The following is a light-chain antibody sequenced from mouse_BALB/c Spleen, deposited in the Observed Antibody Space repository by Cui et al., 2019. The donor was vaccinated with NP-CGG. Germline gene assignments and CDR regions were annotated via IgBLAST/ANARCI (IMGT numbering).Light chain of an antibody. Sequence: QAVVTQESARTTSPGETVTLTCRSSTGAVTTNNYANWVQEKPDHLFTGIIGGTNNRTPGVPARFSGSLIGDKAALTITGAQTEDEAIYFCALWYSNHWVFGGGTKLTVL. V-gene: IGLV1*01. J-gene: IGLJ1*01. CDR1: TGAVTTNNY. CDR3: ALWYSNHWV. CDR2: GTN.